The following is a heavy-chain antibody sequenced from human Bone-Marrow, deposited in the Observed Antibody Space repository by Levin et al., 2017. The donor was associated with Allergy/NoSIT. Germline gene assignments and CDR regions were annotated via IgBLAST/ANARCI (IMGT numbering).Heavy chain of an antibody. V-gene: IGHV3-23*01. CDR3: ARDYYGDYFFDF. J-gene: IGHJ4*02. D-gene: IGHD4-17*01. CDR1: GFTINTFG. Sequence: AGGSLRLSCEASGFTINTFGMNWVRQAPGKGLEWVSTISSIGGSTYYADSVKGRFTISRDKSKNTLYLQMNNLRVGDTAIYYCARDYYGDYFFDFWGQGTLVTVSS. CDR2: ISSIGGST.